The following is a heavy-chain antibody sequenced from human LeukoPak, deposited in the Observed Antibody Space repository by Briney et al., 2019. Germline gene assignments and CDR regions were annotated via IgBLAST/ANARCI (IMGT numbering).Heavy chain of an antibody. CDR2: ISWNSGSI. J-gene: IGHJ4*02. V-gene: IGHV3-9*01. Sequence: GRSLRLSCAASGFTFDDYAMHWVRQAPGKGLEWVSGISWNSGSIGYADSVKGRFTISRDNAKNSLYLQMNSLRAEDTALYYCASSRDYYDSSGYYLHWGQGTLVTVSS. D-gene: IGHD3-22*01. CDR1: GFTFDDYA. CDR3: ASSRDYYDSSGYYLH.